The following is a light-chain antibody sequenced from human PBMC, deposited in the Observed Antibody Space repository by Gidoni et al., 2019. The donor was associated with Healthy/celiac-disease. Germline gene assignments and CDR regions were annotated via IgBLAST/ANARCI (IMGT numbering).Light chain of an antibody. J-gene: IGKJ3*01. V-gene: IGKV3-20*01. CDR1: QSVSSSY. CDR2: GAS. Sequence: EIVLTQSPGTLSLSLGERATLSCRASQSVSSSYLAWYQQKPGQAPRLLIYGASSRATGIPDRFSGSGSGTDFTLTISRLEPEDFAVYYCQQYCSSPIFTFGPGTKVDIK. CDR3: QQYCSSPIFT.